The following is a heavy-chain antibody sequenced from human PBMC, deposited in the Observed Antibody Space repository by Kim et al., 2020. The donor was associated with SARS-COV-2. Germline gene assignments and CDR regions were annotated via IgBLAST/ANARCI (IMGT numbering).Heavy chain of an antibody. J-gene: IGHJ4*02. CDR2: IDPSDSYT. CDR3: ARLQKDSIAAAGGYYFDY. CDR1: GYSFTSYW. D-gene: IGHD6-13*01. V-gene: IGHV5-10-1*01. Sequence: GESLKISCKGSGYSFTSYWISWVRQMPGKGLEWMGRIDPSDSYTNYSPSFQGHVTISADKSISTAYLQWSSLKASDTAMYYCARLQKDSIAAAGGYYFDYWGQGTLVTVSS.